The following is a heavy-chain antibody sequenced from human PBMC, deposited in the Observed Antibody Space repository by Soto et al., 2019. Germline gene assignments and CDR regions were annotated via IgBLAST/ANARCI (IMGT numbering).Heavy chain of an antibody. D-gene: IGHD6-13*01. J-gene: IGHJ6*01. CDR1: GFSLSTSGVG. CDR3: AHCGIAAAMDL. CDR2: IYWDDDK. V-gene: IGHV2-5*02. Sequence: SGPTLVNPTQTLTLTCSFSGFSLSTSGVGVGWIRQPPGKALEWLALIYWDDDKRYSRSLKSRLTITKDTSKNQVLLTMTNMDPVDTATYYCAHCGIAAAMDLWGQGTTVNAPS.